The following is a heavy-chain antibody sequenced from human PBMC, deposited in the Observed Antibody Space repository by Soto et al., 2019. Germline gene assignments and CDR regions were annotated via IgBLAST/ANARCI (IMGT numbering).Heavy chain of an antibody. V-gene: IGHV1-69*01. J-gene: IGHJ6*02. CDR2: IIPIFGTA. CDR1: GGTFSSSA. D-gene: IGHD6-6*01. CDR3: ARDGTHRYSKSSKPNYSSYYGMDV. Sequence: QVQLVQSGAEVKKPGSSVKVSCKASGGTFSSSAISWVRQAPGQGLEWIGGIIPIFGTANYAQKFQGTVTITADESTSTAYMELSSLRSEDTAVYYCARDGTHRYSKSSKPNYSSYYGMDVWGQGTTVTVSS.